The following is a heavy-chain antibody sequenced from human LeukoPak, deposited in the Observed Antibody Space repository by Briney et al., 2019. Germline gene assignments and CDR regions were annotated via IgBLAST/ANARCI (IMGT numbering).Heavy chain of an antibody. CDR2: IYYSGST. D-gene: IGHD7-27*01. Sequence: SETLSLTCTVSGVSISIVVYFWSWIRQHPGNGLEWIGYIYYSGSTSYNPSLTSRLTISVDTSNNQFYLKLRSVTAADTAVYYCARGLTGDPPDYWGQGTLVTVSS. CDR3: ARGLTGDPPDY. V-gene: IGHV4-31*03. CDR1: GVSISIVVYF. J-gene: IGHJ4*02.